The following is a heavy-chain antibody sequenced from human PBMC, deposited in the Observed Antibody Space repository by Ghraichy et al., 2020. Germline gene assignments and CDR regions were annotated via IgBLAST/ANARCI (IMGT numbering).Heavy chain of an antibody. CDR2: INHSGST. CDR1: GGSFSGYY. J-gene: IGHJ4*02. V-gene: IGHV4-34*01. D-gene: IGHD3-10*01. CDR3: ARGIGYYGSGSIDY. Sequence: SETLSLTCAVYGGSFSGYYWSWIRQPQGKGLEWIGEINHSGSTNYNPSLKSRVTISVDTSKNQFSLKLSSVTAADTAVYYCARGIGYYGSGSIDYWGQGTLVTVSS.